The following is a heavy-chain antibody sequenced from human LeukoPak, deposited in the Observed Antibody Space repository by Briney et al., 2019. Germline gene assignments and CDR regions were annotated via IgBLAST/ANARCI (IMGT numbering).Heavy chain of an antibody. Sequence: GGSLRLSCAASGFIFSDYYMTWIHQAPGKGLDWVSYIDRSGATAFYADSVKGRFTMSRDNARNSLHLQMNDLRPEDSAVYYCGLSSMNPSYYYGIDVWGQGTTVRVSS. CDR2: IDRSGATA. D-gene: IGHD6-19*01. CDR3: GLSSMNPSYYYGIDV. J-gene: IGHJ6*02. V-gene: IGHV3-11*01. CDR1: GFIFSDYY.